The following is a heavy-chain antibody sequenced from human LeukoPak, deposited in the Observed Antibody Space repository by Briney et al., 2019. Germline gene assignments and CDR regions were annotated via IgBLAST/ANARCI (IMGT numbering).Heavy chain of an antibody. CDR2: IKQDGSEK. Sequence: GGSLRLSCVASGFTFSSYWMSWVRQAPGKGLEWVANIKQDGSEKYYVDSVKGRFTMSRDNAKNSLYLQMNSLRAEDTAVYYCARDQTPFVWGQGTLVTVSS. CDR3: ARDQTPFV. J-gene: IGHJ4*02. V-gene: IGHV3-7*01. CDR1: GFTFSSYW.